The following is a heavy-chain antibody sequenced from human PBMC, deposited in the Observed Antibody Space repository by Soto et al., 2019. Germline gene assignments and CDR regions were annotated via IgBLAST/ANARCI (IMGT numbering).Heavy chain of an antibody. D-gene: IGHD6-19*01. CDR2: ISWNSGSI. CDR1: GFTFDDYA. CDR3: AKDLDKWHSSGWAIDY. V-gene: IGHV3-9*01. Sequence: GGSLRLSCAASGFTFDDYAMHWVRQAPGKGLEWVSGISWNSGSIGYADSVKGRFTISRDNAKNSLYLQMNSLRAEDTALYYCAKDLDKWHSSGWAIDYWGQGTLVTVSS. J-gene: IGHJ4*02.